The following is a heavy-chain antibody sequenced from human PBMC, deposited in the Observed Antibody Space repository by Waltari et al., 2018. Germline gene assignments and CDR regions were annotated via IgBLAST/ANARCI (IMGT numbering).Heavy chain of an antibody. D-gene: IGHD3-10*01. J-gene: IGHJ4*02. Sequence: QVQLVESGGGVVQPGGSLRLSCAASGFATPSSGVRWVRQAPGKGLEWVTFVRFDGNNAFYADSVTGRFSISRDTSKNTLYLHMNSLRVEDTAVYYCAKDLSYGPDYWGQGTLVTVSS. CDR3: AKDLSYGPDY. CDR2: VRFDGNNA. CDR1: GFATPSSG. V-gene: IGHV3-30*02.